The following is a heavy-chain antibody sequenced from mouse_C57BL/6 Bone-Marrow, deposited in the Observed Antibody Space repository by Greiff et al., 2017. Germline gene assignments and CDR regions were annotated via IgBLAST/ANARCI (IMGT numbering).Heavy chain of an antibody. V-gene: IGHV1-81*01. CDR1: GYTFTSYG. CDR2: IYPRSGNT. J-gene: IGHJ1*03. D-gene: IGHD2-12*01. Sequence: VKLQESGAELARPGASVKLSCKASGYTFTSYGISWVKQRTGQGLEWIGEIYPRSGNTYYNEKFKGKATLSAYKSSSTAYMELRSLTSEDSAVCVCAKTIVTHWYFDDWGTGTTVTVSS. CDR3: AKTIVTHWYFDD.